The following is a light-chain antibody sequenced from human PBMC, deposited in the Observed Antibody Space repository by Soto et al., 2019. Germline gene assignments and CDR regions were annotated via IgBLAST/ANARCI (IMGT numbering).Light chain of an antibody. V-gene: IGKV3-20*01. CDR3: QQYGSSPFT. J-gene: IGKJ3*01. CDR1: QTVSGSY. CDR2: GAT. Sequence: EIVLTQSPGTLSLSPGERATLSCGASQTVSGSYLAWYQQEPGQAPRLLIHGATNRATGIPDRFSGSRSGTDFSLTISRLEPEDSAVYYCQQYGSSPFTFGPGTKVDIK.